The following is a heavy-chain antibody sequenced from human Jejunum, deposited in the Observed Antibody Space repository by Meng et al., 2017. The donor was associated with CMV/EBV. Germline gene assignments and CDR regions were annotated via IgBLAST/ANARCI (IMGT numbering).Heavy chain of an antibody. CDR2: IRYDGGER. V-gene: IGHV3-7*04. J-gene: IGHJ4*02. CDR3: TRALDY. CDR1: GFNFKDYW. Sequence: LKISCAASGFNFKDYWMDWVRQAPGRGLEWVANIRYDGGERYYVNSVEGRFFIYRDNARNTLYLQMNSLRGDDSAIYYCTRALDYWGQGTPVTVSS.